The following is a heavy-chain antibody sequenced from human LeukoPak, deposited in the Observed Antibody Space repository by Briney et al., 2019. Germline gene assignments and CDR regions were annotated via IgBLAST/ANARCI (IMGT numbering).Heavy chain of an antibody. CDR3: ASGSAYYDFWSGYSNYFDY. J-gene: IGHJ4*02. CDR2: IYYSGST. V-gene: IGHV4-59*01. D-gene: IGHD3-3*01. CDR1: GGSISSYY. Sequence: PSETLSLTCTVSGGSISSYYWSWIRQPPGKGLEWIGYIYYSGSTNYNPSLKSRVTISVDTSKNQFSLKLSPVTAADTAVYYCASGSAYYDFWSGYSNYFDYWGQGTLVTVSS.